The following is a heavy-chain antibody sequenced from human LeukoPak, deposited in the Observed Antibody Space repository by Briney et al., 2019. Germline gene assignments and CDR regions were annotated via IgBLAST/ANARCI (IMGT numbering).Heavy chain of an antibody. J-gene: IGHJ4*02. CDR1: GFTFSSYA. CDR3: VEGGAPSYYDGSGDAYFDY. Sequence: AGGSLRLSCAASGFTFSSYAMSWLRQAPGKGLEWVSVISGCGGRTSYADSVKGRFTVSRDNSKNTLYLQMNSLRAKDTAVYFCVEGGAPSYYDGSGDAYFDYWGQGTLVTVSS. D-gene: IGHD3-22*01. CDR2: ISGCGGRT. V-gene: IGHV3-23*01.